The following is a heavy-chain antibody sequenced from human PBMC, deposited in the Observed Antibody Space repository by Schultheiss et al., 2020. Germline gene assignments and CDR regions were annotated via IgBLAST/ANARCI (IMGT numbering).Heavy chain of an antibody. Sequence: GGSLRLSCAASGFTFSSYDMHWVRQATGKGLEWVAVISYDGSNKYYADSVKGRFTISRDNAKNSLYLQMNSLRAEDTAVYYCAKLSGRSAIVVVITKDFDYWGQGTLVTVSS. CDR2: ISYDGSNK. D-gene: IGHD3-22*01. CDR3: AKLSGRSAIVVVITKDFDY. J-gene: IGHJ4*02. V-gene: IGHV3-30*18. CDR1: GFTFSSYD.